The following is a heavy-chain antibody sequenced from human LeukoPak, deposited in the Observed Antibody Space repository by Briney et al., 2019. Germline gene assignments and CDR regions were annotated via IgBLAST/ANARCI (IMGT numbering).Heavy chain of an antibody. CDR1: GFSFSRCG. CDR2: ISYDGSDK. D-gene: IGHD1-26*01. J-gene: IGHJ5*02. V-gene: IGHV3-30*18. CDR3: AKDRSGSYSNWFDP. Sequence: PGGSLRLSCAASGFSFSRCGIHWVRQAPGKGLEWVAAISYDGSDKYYAESGKGRFTISRDNSKNTLYLQMNSLRAEDTAVYYCAKDRSGSYSNWFDPWGQGTLVTVSS.